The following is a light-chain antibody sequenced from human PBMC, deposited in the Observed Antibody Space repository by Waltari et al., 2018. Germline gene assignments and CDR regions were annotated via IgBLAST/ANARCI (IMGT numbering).Light chain of an antibody. Sequence: EIVLTQSPANLSLSPGERATLSCRASQTVNSNLAWYQHRPGQAPRLLIYDASNRATGIPARFSGSGSGTDFTLTISSLEPEDFAVYYCQQRTNWWSFGQGTKVDIK. CDR1: QTVNSN. J-gene: IGKJ1*01. CDR2: DAS. V-gene: IGKV3-11*01. CDR3: QQRTNWWS.